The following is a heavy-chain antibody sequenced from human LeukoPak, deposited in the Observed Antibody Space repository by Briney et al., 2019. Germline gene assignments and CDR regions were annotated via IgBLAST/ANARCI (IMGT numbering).Heavy chain of an antibody. D-gene: IGHD2-2*01. Sequence: PGGSLRLSCAASGFTFSSYGMHWVRQAPGKGLEWVGVISYDGSNKYYADSVKGRFTISRDNSKNTLYLQMNSLRAEDTAVYYCAKEDIVVVPAALLGAFDIWGQGTMVTVSS. J-gene: IGHJ3*02. CDR2: ISYDGSNK. CDR3: AKEDIVVVPAALLGAFDI. CDR1: GFTFSSYG. V-gene: IGHV3-30*18.